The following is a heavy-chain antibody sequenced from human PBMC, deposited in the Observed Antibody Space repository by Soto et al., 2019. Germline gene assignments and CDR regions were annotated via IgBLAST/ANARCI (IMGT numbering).Heavy chain of an antibody. CDR3: ARHPSRTYSIIAS. D-gene: IGHD1-26*01. CDR2: INAGNGDT. CDR1: GYTFTSHS. Sequence: GASVKVSCKASGYTFTSHSIHWVRQAPGQRLEWLGWINAGNGDTKYSQKFQGRVTITRDTSASTSYMEMSTLTSEDTAVYYCARHPSRTYSIIASWGQGALVTVS. V-gene: IGHV1-3*01. J-gene: IGHJ4*02.